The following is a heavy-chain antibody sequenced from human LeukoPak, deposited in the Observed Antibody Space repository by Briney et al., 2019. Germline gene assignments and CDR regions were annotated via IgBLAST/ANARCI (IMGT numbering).Heavy chain of an antibody. J-gene: IGHJ4*02. CDR1: GGSISSSSYY. V-gene: IGHV4-39*07. CDR2: IYYSGST. CDR3: ARLSSIAAAYYFDY. Sequence: SETLSLTCTVSGGSISSSSYYWGWIRRPPGKGLEWIGSIYYSGSTYYNPSLKSRVTISVDTSKNQFSLKLSSVTAADTALYYCARLSSIAAAYYFDYWGQRTLVTVSS. D-gene: IGHD6-13*01.